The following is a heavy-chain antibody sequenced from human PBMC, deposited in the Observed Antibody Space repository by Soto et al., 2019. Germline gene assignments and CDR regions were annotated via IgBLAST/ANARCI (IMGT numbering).Heavy chain of an antibody. CDR1: GGTFSSYT. CDR2: IIPILGIA. Sequence: ASVKVSCKASGGTFSSYTISWVRQAPRQGLEWMGRIIPILGIANYAQKFQGRVTITADKSTSTAYMELSSLRSEDTAVYYCARAVAVAADFDYWGQGILVTVSS. V-gene: IGHV1-69*02. D-gene: IGHD6-19*01. J-gene: IGHJ4*02. CDR3: ARAVAVAADFDY.